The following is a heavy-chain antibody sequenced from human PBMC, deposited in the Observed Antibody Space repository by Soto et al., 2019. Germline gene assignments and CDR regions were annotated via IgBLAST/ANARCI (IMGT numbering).Heavy chain of an antibody. CDR2: ITPIFGTA. D-gene: IGHD3-3*01. CDR1: GGTFSSYA. J-gene: IGHJ6*02. V-gene: IGHV1-69*13. Sequence: SVKVSCKASGGTFSSYAISWVRQAPGQGLEWMGGITPIFGTANYAQKFQGRVTITADESTSTAYMELSSLRSEDTAVYYCARLYYDFWSGAPLHGMDVWGQGTTATVSS. CDR3: ARLYYDFWSGAPLHGMDV.